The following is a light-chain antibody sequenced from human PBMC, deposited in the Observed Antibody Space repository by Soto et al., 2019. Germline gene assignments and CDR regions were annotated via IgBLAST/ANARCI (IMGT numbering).Light chain of an antibody. CDR1: SSNIGAGYD. V-gene: IGLV1-40*01. J-gene: IGLJ1*01. CDR3: QSYDSSLSGHYV. Sequence: QSMLTQLPSVSGAPGQRVTISCTGSSSNIGAGYDVHWYQQLPGTAPKLLIYGNSNRPSGVPDRFSGSKSGTSASLAITGLQAEDEADYYCQSYDSSLSGHYVFGTGTKLTVL. CDR2: GNS.